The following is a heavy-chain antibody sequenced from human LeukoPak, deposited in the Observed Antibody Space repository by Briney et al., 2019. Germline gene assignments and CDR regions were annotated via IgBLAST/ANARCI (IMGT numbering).Heavy chain of an antibody. D-gene: IGHD3-10*01. CDR1: GFTFSSYS. J-gene: IGHJ5*01. CDR2: ISSSSTYI. Sequence: SEGSLRLSCAASGFTFSSYSMNWVRQAPGKGLEWVSFISSSSTYIYYADSVKGRFTISRDDAKNSLYLQMSSLRADDTAVYYCARDRVVSGRFGEVASWGQGTLVTVSS. V-gene: IGHV3-21*01. CDR3: ARDRVVSGRFGEVAS.